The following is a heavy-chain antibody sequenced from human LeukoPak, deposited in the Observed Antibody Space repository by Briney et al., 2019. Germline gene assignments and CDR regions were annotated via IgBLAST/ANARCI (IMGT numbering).Heavy chain of an antibody. D-gene: IGHD1-26*01. Sequence: GGSLRLSCAASGFTFSGSAMHWVRQASGKGLEWVGRIRCKANIYATAYAASVKGRFTISRDDSKNTAYLQMNSLKTEDTAVHYSTSERDGSYYINWFDPWGQGTLVTVSS. V-gene: IGHV3-73*01. CDR2: IRCKANIYAT. J-gene: IGHJ5*01. CDR3: TSERDGSYYINWFDP. CDR1: GFTFSGSA.